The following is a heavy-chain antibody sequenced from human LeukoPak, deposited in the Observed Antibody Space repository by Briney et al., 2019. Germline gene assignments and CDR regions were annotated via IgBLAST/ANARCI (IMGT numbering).Heavy chain of an antibody. Sequence: SETLSLTCTVSGGSISSSSYYWGWIRQPPGKWMEWIGSIYYSGSTYYNPSLKSRVTISVDTSKNQFSLKLSSVTAADTAVYYCARVEVTIFGVVIDYWGQGTLVTVSS. V-gene: IGHV4-39*07. CDR1: GGSISSSSYY. J-gene: IGHJ4*02. CDR2: IYYSGST. CDR3: ARVEVTIFGVVIDY. D-gene: IGHD3-3*01.